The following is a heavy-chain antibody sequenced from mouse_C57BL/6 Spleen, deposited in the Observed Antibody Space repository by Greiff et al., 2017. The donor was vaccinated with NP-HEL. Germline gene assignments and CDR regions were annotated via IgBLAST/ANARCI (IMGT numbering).Heavy chain of an antibody. J-gene: IGHJ4*01. V-gene: IGHV1-74*01. CDR3: AKSYGSYAMDY. Sequence: QVQLQQPGAELVKPGASVKVSCKASGYTFTSYWMHWVKQRPGQGLEWIGRIHPSDSDTNYNQKFKGKATLTVDTSSSPAYMQLSSLTSEDSAVYYGAKSYGSYAMDYWGQGTSVTVSS. CDR1: GYTFTSYW. D-gene: IGHD2-2*01. CDR2: IHPSDSDT.